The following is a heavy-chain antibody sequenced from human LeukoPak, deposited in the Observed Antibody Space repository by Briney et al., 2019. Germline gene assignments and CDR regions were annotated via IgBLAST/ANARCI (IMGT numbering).Heavy chain of an antibody. D-gene: IGHD6-13*01. Sequence: SETLSLTCTVSGGSISSYYWSWIRQPPGKGLEWIGYIYYCGSTNYNPSLKSRVTISVDTSKNQFSLKLSSVTAADTAVYYCASRLRWYEGGFDYWGQGTLVTVSS. V-gene: IGHV4-59*01. J-gene: IGHJ4*02. CDR2: IYYCGST. CDR1: GGSISSYY. CDR3: ASRLRWYEGGFDY.